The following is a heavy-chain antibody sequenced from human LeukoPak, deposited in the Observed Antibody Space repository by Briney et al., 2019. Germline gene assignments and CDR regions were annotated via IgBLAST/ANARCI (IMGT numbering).Heavy chain of an antibody. J-gene: IGHJ4*02. Sequence: SETLSLTCSVSGDSITSNNIYWGWFRQPPGKGLEWIGTVYHTGITHYNPSLSSRISMSVDTAKNHFSLRLNSVTANDTAVYYCARHGILTDHSVRYWGQGILVTVSS. V-gene: IGHV4-39*01. CDR3: ARHGILTDHSVRY. D-gene: IGHD3-9*01. CDR2: VYHTGIT. CDR1: GDSITSNNIY.